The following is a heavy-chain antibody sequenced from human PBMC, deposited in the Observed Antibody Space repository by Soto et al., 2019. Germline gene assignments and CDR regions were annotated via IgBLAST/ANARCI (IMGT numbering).Heavy chain of an antibody. Sequence: QVQLVQSGAEVKKPGASVNVSCKASGYTFTSFGINWVRQAPGQGLQWMGWISAYNGNTNYAEKFQGRLTMTTDTSTSTAYMELRSLTSDATAVYYCAKSKGQCLFTGDWFDPWGQGTLVTVSS. J-gene: IGHJ5*02. CDR2: ISAYNGNT. CDR3: AKSKGQCLFTGDWFDP. CDR1: GYTFTSFG. V-gene: IGHV1-18*01. D-gene: IGHD6-19*01.